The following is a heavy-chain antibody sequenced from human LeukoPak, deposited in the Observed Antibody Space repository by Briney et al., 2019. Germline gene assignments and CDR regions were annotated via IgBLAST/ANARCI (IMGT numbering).Heavy chain of an antibody. CDR2: ISYDGSNK. J-gene: IGHJ4*02. CDR1: GFTFSSYA. Sequence: GGSLRLSCAASGFTFSSYAMHWVRQAPGKGLEWVAVISYDGSNKYYADSVKGRFTISRDNAKNSLYLQMNSLRAEDTAVYYCARGTLNIPGEHGAFDYWGQGTLVTVSS. D-gene: IGHD1-14*01. CDR3: ARGTLNIPGEHGAFDY. V-gene: IGHV3-30*04.